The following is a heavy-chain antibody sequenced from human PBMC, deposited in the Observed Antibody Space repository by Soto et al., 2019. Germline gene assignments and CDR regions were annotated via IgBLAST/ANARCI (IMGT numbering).Heavy chain of an antibody. CDR1: GYTFTSYG. CDR2: ISAYNGNT. J-gene: IGHJ5*02. D-gene: IGHD2-15*01. Sequence: QVQLVQSGAEVKKPGASVKVSCKASGYTFTSYGISWVRQAPGQGLEWMGWISAYNGNTNDAQKLQGRVTMTTDTSTSTAYMELRSLRSDDTAVYYCARVYCSGGSCYLANWFDPWGQGTLVTVSS. V-gene: IGHV1-18*01. CDR3: ARVYCSGGSCYLANWFDP.